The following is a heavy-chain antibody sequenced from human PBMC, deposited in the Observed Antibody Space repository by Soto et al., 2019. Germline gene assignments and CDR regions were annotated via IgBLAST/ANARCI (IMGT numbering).Heavy chain of an antibody. CDR1: GFTFTRYN. Sequence: GGSLRLSCAASGFTFTRYNMNWVRQAPGKGLEWVSSISGTTNYIYYADSMKGRFTVSRDNAKNSVYLEMNSLSAEDTALYYCARESEDLTSNFDYWGQGTLVTVSS. V-gene: IGHV3-21*01. CDR2: ISGTTNYI. CDR3: ARESEDLTSNFDY. J-gene: IGHJ4*02.